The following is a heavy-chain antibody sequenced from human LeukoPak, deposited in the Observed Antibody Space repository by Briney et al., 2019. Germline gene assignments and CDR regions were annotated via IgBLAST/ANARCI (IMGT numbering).Heavy chain of an antibody. Sequence: PGGSLRLSCAASGFTFSSYAMSWVRQAPGKGLEWVSGISGSGGTTYYADSVQGRFTISRDNSKKTLFLQMSSLGAEDTAVYYCAKGDVVTAIFPLDYWGQGTLVIVSS. J-gene: IGHJ4*02. V-gene: IGHV3-23*01. CDR1: GFTFSSYA. CDR3: AKGDVVTAIFPLDY. CDR2: ISGSGGTT. D-gene: IGHD5-12*01.